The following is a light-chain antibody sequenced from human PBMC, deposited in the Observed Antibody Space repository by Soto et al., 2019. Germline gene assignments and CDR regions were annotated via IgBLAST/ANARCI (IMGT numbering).Light chain of an antibody. J-gene: IGKJ1*01. Sequence: DIQMTQSPSTLSASVGDRVTITCRASQSISSWLAWYQQKPGKAPKLLIYKASSLESGVPSRFSGSCSGTEFTLTISSLQPDDFATYYCQQYNSYWTFGQGTKVDIK. CDR2: KAS. CDR3: QQYNSYWT. CDR1: QSISSW. V-gene: IGKV1-5*03.